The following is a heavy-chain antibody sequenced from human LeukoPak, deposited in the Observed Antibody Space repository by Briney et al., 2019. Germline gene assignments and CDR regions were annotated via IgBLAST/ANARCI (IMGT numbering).Heavy chain of an antibody. D-gene: IGHD2-15*01. V-gene: IGHV3-21*01. Sequence: GGSLRLSCAASGFTFSSYSMNWVRQAPGKGLEWVSSISSSSSYIYYADSVKGRFTISRDNAKNSLYLQMNSLRAGDTAVYYCARGWRSTSFDYWGQGTLVTVSS. CDR3: ARGWRSTSFDY. J-gene: IGHJ4*02. CDR1: GFTFSSYS. CDR2: ISSSSSYI.